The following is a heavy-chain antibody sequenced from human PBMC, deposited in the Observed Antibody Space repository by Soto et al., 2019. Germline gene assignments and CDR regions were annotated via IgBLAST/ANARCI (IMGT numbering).Heavy chain of an antibody. D-gene: IGHD2-15*01. Sequence: TSETLSLTCAASGGSFSGYYWGWIRQSPGKGLDWIVSIDYSESTYYNSSLESRVTISVDTSKNQLSLNLNSVTATDTAVYYCARHPYCSGGTCYSDYYGLDVWGQGTTVTVSS. CDR3: ARHPYCSGGTCYSDYYGLDV. CDR2: IDYSEST. CDR1: GGSFSGYY. V-gene: IGHV4-39*01. J-gene: IGHJ6*02.